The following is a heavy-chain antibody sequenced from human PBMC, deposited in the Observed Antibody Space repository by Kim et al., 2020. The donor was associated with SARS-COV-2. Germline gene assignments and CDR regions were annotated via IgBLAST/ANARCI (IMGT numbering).Heavy chain of an antibody. V-gene: IGHV3-9*01. Sequence: GGSLRLSCAVSGFTFDNHAMHWVRQAPGKGLEWVSGITSNSGSKGYADSVRGRFSISRDNAKNSLYLQMNSLRGDDTAFYYCTRNGGDYWGQGTLVTVSS. D-gene: IGHD3-10*01. CDR3: TRNGGDY. CDR2: ITSNSGSK. CDR1: GFTFDNHA. J-gene: IGHJ4*02.